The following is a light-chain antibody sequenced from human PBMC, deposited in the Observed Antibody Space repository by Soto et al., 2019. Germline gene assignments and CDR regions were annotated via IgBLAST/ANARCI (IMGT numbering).Light chain of an antibody. Sequence: IVVKKSPDTLSLSPREGATVSCRASQSVSSSNVAWYQQKPAQAPRLLIYGASRRAPGIPERFSGSGSGTEFTLTICSFQSEDFAVYYCGEYGSLLTPSAQGTRLAIK. CDR3: GEYGSLLTP. CDR1: QSVSSSN. J-gene: IGKJ5*01. CDR2: GAS. V-gene: IGKV3-20*01.